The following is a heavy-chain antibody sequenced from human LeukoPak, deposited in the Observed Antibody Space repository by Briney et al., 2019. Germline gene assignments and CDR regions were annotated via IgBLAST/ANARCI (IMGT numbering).Heavy chain of an antibody. CDR3: AREKRYGDSPNWFDP. J-gene: IGHJ5*02. Sequence: SETLSLTCAVYGGSFSGYYWSWIRQPPGKGLEWIGEINHSGSTNYNPSLKSRVTISVDRSKNQFSLKLSSVTAADTAVYYCAREKRYGDSPNWFDPWGQGTLVTVSS. V-gene: IGHV4-34*01. CDR1: GGSFSGYY. D-gene: IGHD4-17*01. CDR2: INHSGST.